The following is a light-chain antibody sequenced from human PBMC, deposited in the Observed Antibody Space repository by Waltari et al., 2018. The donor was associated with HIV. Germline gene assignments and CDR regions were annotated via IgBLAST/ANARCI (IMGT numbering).Light chain of an antibody. V-gene: IGLV2-14*03. CDR1: SPYSRFFQH. CDR3: ASNRLDSTLV. CDR2: DID. J-gene: IGLJ2*01. Sequence: QSALTQPASVSGFPGQTLNLSRTGISPYSRFFQHVSWYQQHPGSLPRLIIYDIDSRPSGISDHFSGSRSGDSASLTISGLQSGDEAHYFCASNRLDSTLVFGGGTKLTIL.